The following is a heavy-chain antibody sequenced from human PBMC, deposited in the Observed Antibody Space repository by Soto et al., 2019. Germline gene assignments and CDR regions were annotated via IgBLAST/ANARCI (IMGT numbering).Heavy chain of an antibody. CDR3: VREPWVFSGSWYDY. CDR2: INHDGTKT. Sequence: EEELVESGGGLVKPGGSLRLSCAASKFSFNNYWMHWVRQAPGKGPVWVSRINHDGTKTEYADSVKGRFTISRDNTKNSLYLQMNSLRGDDTAMYYCVREPWVFSGSWYDYGGQGTLVTVSS. J-gene: IGHJ4*02. V-gene: IGHV3-74*03. D-gene: IGHD5-12*01. CDR1: KFSFNNYW.